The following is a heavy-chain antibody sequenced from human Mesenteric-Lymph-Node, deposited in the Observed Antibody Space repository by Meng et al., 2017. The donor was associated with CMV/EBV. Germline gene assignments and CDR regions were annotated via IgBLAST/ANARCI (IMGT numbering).Heavy chain of an antibody. Sequence: GGSLRLSCAASGFTFSNAWMSWVRQAPGKGLEWVGRIKSKTDGGTTDYAAPVKGRFTISRDDSKNTLYLQMNSLKTEDTAVYYCTTERAAAGTNWFDPWGQGTLVTVSS. D-gene: IGHD6-13*01. CDR1: GFTFSNAW. CDR2: IKSKTDGGTT. V-gene: IGHV3-15*01. CDR3: TTERAAAGTNWFDP. J-gene: IGHJ5*02.